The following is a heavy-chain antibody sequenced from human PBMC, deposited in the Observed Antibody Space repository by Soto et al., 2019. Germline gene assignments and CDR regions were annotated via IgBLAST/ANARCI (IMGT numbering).Heavy chain of an antibody. CDR1: GFTFSIYS. CDR2: ISSSSSYI. V-gene: IGHV3-21*01. D-gene: IGHD3-22*01. J-gene: IGHJ6*02. Sequence: GGSLRLSCAASGFTFSIYSMNWVRQAPGKGLEWVSSISSSSSYIYYANSVKGRFTISRDNAKNSLYLQMNSLRAEDPAVYYCASEGDSSVYLPAYYYYYYGMDVWGQGTTVTVSS. CDR3: ASEGDSSVYLPAYYYYYYGMDV.